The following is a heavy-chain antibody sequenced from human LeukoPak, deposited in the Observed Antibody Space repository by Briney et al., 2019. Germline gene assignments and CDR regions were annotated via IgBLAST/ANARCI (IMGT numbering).Heavy chain of an antibody. V-gene: IGHV3-21*05. CDR3: ARGATATRYFYYGLDV. CDR2: TDVGGDGYK. CDR1: GFTFRSYS. Sequence: GGSLRLSCAASGFTFRSYSMNWVRQAPGKGLEWISYTDVGGDGYKYYADSVKGRFTISRDNAENSLYLQMNSLRVEDTAVYYCARGATATRYFYYGLDVWGLGTTVTVSS. J-gene: IGHJ6*02. D-gene: IGHD2-15*01.